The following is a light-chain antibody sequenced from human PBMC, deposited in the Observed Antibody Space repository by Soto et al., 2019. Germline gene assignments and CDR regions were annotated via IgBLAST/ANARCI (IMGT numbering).Light chain of an antibody. J-gene: IGKJ5*01. CDR3: QQHNNWPPIT. CDR2: GAS. V-gene: IGKV3-15*01. CDR1: QRVSSN. Sequence: EIVMTPSPATLSVSPGDRVTLSCRARQRVSSNLAWYPQKPGQAPRLVIYGASTRATGIPARFSGSGSGTEFTLTIRRLQSEDVAVYYCQQHNNWPPITVGKGTRLEIK.